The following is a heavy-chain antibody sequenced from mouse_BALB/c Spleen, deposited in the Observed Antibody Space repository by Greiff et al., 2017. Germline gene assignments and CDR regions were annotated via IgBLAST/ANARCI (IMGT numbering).Heavy chain of an antibody. CDR1: GYAFTNYL. D-gene: IGHD2-1*01. V-gene: IGHV1-54*01. J-gene: IGHJ4*01. Sequence: VQLQQSGAELVRPGTSVKVSCKASGYAFTNYLIEWVKQRPGQGLEWIGVINPGSGGTNYNEKFKGKATLTADKSSSTAYMQLSSLTSDDSAVYFCAREDGNYVYAMDYWGQGTSVTVSS. CDR2: INPGSGGT. CDR3: AREDGNYVYAMDY.